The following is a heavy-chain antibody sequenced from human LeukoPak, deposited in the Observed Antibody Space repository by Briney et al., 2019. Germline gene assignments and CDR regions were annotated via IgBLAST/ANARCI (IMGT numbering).Heavy chain of an antibody. D-gene: IGHD4-17*01. Sequence: PGGSLRLSCAASGFTVSSNYMNWVRQAPGKGLEWVSVIYSGGSTYYADPVRGRFTISRDNSKNTLFLQMNSLRAEDTAVYCCARGEDYGDYFDYWGQGTLVTVSS. V-gene: IGHV3-53*01. J-gene: IGHJ4*02. CDR1: GFTVSSNY. CDR3: ARGEDYGDYFDY. CDR2: IYSGGST.